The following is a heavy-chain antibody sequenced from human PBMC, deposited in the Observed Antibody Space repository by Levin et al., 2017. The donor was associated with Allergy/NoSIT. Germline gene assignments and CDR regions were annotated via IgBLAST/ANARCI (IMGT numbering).Heavy chain of an antibody. Sequence: SGPTLVKPTQTLTLTCTVSGFSLSTRGVGVGWIRQPPGKALEWLALIYWDDDTRHSPSLRSRLTITKDTSKNQVVLRMTNVDPVDSATYYCAQSFYYPSGWRVLQHQKKGGAFDFWGQGTAVTVSS. CDR1: GFSLSTRGVG. J-gene: IGHJ3*01. CDR3: AQSFYYPSGWRVLQHQKKGGAFDF. D-gene: IGHD3-16*02. V-gene: IGHV2-5*02. CDR2: IYWDDDT.